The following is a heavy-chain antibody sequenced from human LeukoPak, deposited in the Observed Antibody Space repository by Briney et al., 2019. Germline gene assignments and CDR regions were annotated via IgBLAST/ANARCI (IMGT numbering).Heavy chain of an antibody. V-gene: IGHV1-18*01. CDR2: INTDEDET. D-gene: IGHD1-26*01. CDR3: ARSLAATSGFDI. CDR1: GYIFGSYG. J-gene: IGHJ3*02. Sequence: ASVKVSCKASGYIFGSYGIAWVRQAPGQGFEWLGWINTDEDETAYSDKFQGRVSMTTDTPTTTATMELRGPASDDTAVYYCARSLAATSGFDIWGQGTWVTVS.